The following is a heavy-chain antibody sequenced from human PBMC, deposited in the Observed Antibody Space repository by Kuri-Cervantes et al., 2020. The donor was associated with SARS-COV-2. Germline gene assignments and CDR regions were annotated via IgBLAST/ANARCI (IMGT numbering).Heavy chain of an antibody. V-gene: IGHV2-5*02. CDR2: IYWDDDK. J-gene: IGHJ6*01. CDR1: GFSLSTSGVG. Sequence: SGPTLVKPTQTLTLTCTFSGFSLSTSGVGVGWIRQPPGKALEWLALIYWDDDKRYSPSLKSRLTISKDTSKSQVVLTMTNMDPVDTATYYCARIRLQLNYYYGMDVWGQGNTVNVVS. CDR3: ARIRLQLNYYYGMDV. D-gene: IGHD5-18*01.